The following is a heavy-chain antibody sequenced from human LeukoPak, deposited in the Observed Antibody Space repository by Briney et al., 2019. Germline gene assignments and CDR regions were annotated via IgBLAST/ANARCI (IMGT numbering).Heavy chain of an antibody. CDR1: GYSISTGRY. D-gene: IGHD2-2*01. CDR3: ARSLSTAGIDY. CDR2: IYQSGST. J-gene: IGHJ4*02. Sequence: SETLSLTCAVSGYSISTGRYWGWIRYPPGKGLEWIWSIYQSGSTYYNPSLKSRVTISVDTSKNQFSLNLRSVTAADTAVYYCARSLSTAGIDYWGQGTLVTVSS. V-gene: IGHV4-38-2*01.